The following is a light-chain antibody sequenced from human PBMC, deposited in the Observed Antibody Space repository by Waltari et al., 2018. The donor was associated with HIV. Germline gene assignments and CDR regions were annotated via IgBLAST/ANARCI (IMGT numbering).Light chain of an antibody. J-gene: IGKJ1*01. V-gene: IGKV3-11*01. CDR2: DAS. CDR1: QSVSSY. CDR3: QQRSNWSRT. Sequence: EIVLTQSPATLSLSPGERATLSCRASQSVSSYLAWYQQKPGQAPRLHIYDASNRATGIPARFSGSGSGTDFTLTISSLEPEDFAVYYCQQRSNWSRTFGQGTKVEIK.